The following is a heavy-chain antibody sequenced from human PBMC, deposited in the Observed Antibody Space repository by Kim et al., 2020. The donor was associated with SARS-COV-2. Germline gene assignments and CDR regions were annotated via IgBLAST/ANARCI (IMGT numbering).Heavy chain of an antibody. J-gene: IGHJ4*02. Sequence: SETLSHTCTVSGGSISSYYWSWIRQPPGKGLEWIGYIYYSGSTNYNPSLRSRVTISVDTSKNQFSLKLTSVTAADTAVYYCARGRQYQLLYDNWGQGTLVTVSS. V-gene: IGHV4-59*01. CDR2: IYYSGST. CDR1: GGSISSYY. D-gene: IGHD2-2*02. CDR3: ARGRQYQLLYDN.